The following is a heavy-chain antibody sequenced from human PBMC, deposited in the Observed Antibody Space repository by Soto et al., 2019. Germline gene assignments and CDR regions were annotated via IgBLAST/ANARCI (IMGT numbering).Heavy chain of an antibody. CDR2: IIPIIDVV. Sequence: QVQLVQSGAEVKKPGSSVKVSCKASGGTFSSYTFTWVRQAPGQGLEWMGRIIPIIDVVYYAQKFQGRVTITADKSTSTAYMELRSLRSEDTAMYYCARDRGGAAVGLDYWGQGTLVTVSS. CDR1: GGTFSSYT. J-gene: IGHJ4*02. CDR3: ARDRGGAAVGLDY. V-gene: IGHV1-69*08. D-gene: IGHD6-13*01.